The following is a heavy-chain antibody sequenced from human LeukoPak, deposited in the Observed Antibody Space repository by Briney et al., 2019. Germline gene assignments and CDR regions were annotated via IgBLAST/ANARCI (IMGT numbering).Heavy chain of an antibody. Sequence: PGGSLRLSCAASGVTFNSYAMQWVRQAPGEGLEYVSGISSDGDATYYANSVKERFIISRDNSRNMLYLQMGRLRPEDMAVYYCARADCSSSSCYTVAHWGQGTLVTVSS. CDR1: GVTFNSYA. V-gene: IGHV3-64*01. CDR3: ARADCSSSSCYTVAH. J-gene: IGHJ1*01. CDR2: ISSDGDAT. D-gene: IGHD2-2*02.